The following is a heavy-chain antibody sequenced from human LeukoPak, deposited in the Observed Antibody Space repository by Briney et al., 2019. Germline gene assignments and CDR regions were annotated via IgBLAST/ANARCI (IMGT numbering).Heavy chain of an antibody. J-gene: IGHJ4*02. CDR3: ARDHYDSSGYYYSYFDY. CDR2: ISYDGSNK. CDR1: GFTFSSYA. V-gene: IGHV3-30-3*01. Sequence: GGSLRLSCAASGFTFSSYAMHWVRQAPGKGLEWVAVISYDGSNKYYADSVKGRFTISRDNSKNTLYLEVNSLRAEDTAVYYCARDHYDSSGYYYSYFDYWGQGTLVTVSS. D-gene: IGHD3-22*01.